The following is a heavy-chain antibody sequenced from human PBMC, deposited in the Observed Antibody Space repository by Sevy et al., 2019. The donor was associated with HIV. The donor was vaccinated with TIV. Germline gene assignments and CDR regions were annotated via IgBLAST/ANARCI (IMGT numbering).Heavy chain of an antibody. CDR3: ARSLDIVDTGSPYYYYYMDV. CDR2: IKQDGSEK. D-gene: IGHD5-12*01. J-gene: IGHJ6*03. Sequence: GGSLRLSCAASGFTFSSYGMSWVRQAPGKGLEWVANIKQDGSEKYYVDSVKGRFTISRDNAKNSLYLQMNSLRAEDTAVYYCARSLDIVDTGSPYYYYYMDVWGKGTPVTVSS. CDR1: GFTFSSYG. V-gene: IGHV3-7*01.